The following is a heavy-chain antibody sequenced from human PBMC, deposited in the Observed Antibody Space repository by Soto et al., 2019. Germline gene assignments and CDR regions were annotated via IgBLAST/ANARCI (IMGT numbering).Heavy chain of an antibody. D-gene: IGHD3-10*01. V-gene: IGHV3-30*18. Sequence: QVQLVESGGGVVQPGRSLRLSCAASGFTFSKYGMHWVRQAPGKGLKWVAVISNEGSNKYQADSVKGRFTISRDNSKNTVYLHMNSLRVEDTAVYYCAKETVSGAFDFWGQGTKVAVSS. J-gene: IGHJ3*01. CDR2: ISNEGSNK. CDR3: AKETVSGAFDF. CDR1: GFTFSKYG.